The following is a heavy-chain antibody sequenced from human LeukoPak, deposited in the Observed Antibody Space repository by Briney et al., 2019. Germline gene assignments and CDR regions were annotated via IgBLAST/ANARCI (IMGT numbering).Heavy chain of an antibody. J-gene: IGHJ4*02. Sequence: ASVKVSCKVSGYTLTELSMHWVRQAPGKGLEWMGGFDPEDGETIYAQKFQGRVTMTEDTSTDTAYMELSSLRSEDTAVYYCATKALADCWSGYSLGYWGQGTLVTVSS. D-gene: IGHD3-3*01. CDR2: FDPEDGET. CDR1: GYTLTELS. CDR3: ATKALADCWSGYSLGY. V-gene: IGHV1-24*01.